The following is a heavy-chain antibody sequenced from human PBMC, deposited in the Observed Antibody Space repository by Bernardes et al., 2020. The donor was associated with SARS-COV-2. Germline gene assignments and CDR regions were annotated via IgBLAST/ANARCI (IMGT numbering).Heavy chain of an antibody. V-gene: IGHV3-72*01. J-gene: IGHJ4*02. D-gene: IGHD3-22*01. CDR3: ARLYYDGSIFHPFDS. CDR2: SRNRGSSYRT. CDR1: GFTLNDHF. Sequence: GGSLRLSCVASGFTLNDHFIDWVRQAPGKGLEWVGRSRNRGSSYRTEFAASVKGRFTISRDDSKNSLYLQMNGLRTEDTAVYYCARLYYDGSIFHPFDSWGQGTLVIVSS.